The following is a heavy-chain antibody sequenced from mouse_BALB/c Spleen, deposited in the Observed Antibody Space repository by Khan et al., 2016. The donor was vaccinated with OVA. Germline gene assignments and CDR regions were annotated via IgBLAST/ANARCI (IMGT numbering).Heavy chain of an antibody. CDR3: ARRTTEYAMDY. D-gene: IGHD2-14*01. CDR2: INPRSGYT. J-gene: IGHJ4*01. CDR1: GYTFTSHT. V-gene: IGHV1-4*01. Sequence: VQLQQSGAELARPGASVKMSCKASGYTFTSHTMHWVKQRPGQGLEWIGYINPRSGYTNYNQKFNDKATLTADKSSSPAYMQLSSLTPEDPAVYYGARRTTEYAMDYWGQGTSVTVSS.